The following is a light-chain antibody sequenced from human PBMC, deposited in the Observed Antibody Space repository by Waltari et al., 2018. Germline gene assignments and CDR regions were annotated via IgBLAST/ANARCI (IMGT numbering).Light chain of an antibody. CDR1: SSTIGSNT. V-gene: IGLV1-44*01. J-gene: IGLJ2*01. CDR2: SNN. CDR3: AAWDDSLNGLV. Sequence: QSVLTQPPSASGTPGRGVTIPCSGSSSTIGSNTVTWYQQLPGTAPKLLIYSNNQRPSGVPDRFSGSKSGTSVSLAISGLQSEDEADYYCAAWDDSLNGLVFGGGTKLTVL.